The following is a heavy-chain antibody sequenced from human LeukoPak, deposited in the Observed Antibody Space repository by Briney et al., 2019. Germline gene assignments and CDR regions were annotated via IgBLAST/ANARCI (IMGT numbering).Heavy chain of an antibody. CDR1: GGSFSGYY. D-gene: IGHD3-22*01. CDR3: ARGSIRRTTYGTYYYDSSGYQFDY. V-gene: IGHV4-34*01. Sequence: PSETLSLTCAVYGGSFSGYYWSWIRQPPGRGLEWIGEINHSGSTNYNPSLKSRVTISADTSKNQFSLKLSSVTAADTAVYYCARGSIRRTTYGTYYYDSSGYQFDYWGQGTLVTVSS. CDR2: INHSGST. J-gene: IGHJ4*02.